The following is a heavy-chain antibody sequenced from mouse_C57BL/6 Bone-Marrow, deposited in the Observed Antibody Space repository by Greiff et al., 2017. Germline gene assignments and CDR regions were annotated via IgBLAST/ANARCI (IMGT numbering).Heavy chain of an antibody. CDR1: GYTFTDYY. CDR2: INPYNGGT. Sequence: VQLQQSGPVLVKPGASVKMSCKASGYTFTDYYMNWVKQSHGKSLEWIGVINPYNGGTSYNQKFKGKATLTVDKSSSTAYMELNSLTSEDSAVYYCARPYYYGSRRAMDYWGQGTSVTVSS. CDR3: ARPYYYGSRRAMDY. V-gene: IGHV1-19*01. J-gene: IGHJ4*01. D-gene: IGHD1-1*01.